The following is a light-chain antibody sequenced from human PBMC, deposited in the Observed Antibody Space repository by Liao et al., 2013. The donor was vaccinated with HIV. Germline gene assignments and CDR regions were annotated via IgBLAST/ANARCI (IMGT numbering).Light chain of an antibody. CDR2: QDF. V-gene: IGLV3-1*01. Sequence: SFELTQPPSVSVSPGQTASITCSGDKLGDKYVCWYQQKPGQSPVVVIYQDFLRPSGIPERFSASNSGNTATLTISGTQPMDEADYYCQAWDSNTVVFGGGTKLTVL. CDR1: KLGDKY. J-gene: IGLJ2*01. CDR3: QAWDSNTVV.